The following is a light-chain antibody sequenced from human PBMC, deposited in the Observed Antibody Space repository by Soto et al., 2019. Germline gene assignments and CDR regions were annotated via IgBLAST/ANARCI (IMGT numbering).Light chain of an antibody. V-gene: IGLV2-23*01. CDR1: SCDVGTFNL. CDR3: CSYAGTRTSWV. J-gene: IGLJ1*01. Sequence: QSALTQPASVSGFLGQSITMSCTGSSCDVGTFNLVSWFQQHPGKAPKLLIFEGTKRPSGVSDRFSGSKSGNTASLTISGLQAEDEADYHCCSYAGTRTSWVFRTGTKVTVL. CDR2: EGT.